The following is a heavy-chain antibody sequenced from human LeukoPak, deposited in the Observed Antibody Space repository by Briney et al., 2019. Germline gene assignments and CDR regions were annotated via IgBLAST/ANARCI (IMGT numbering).Heavy chain of an antibody. CDR3: ARGSRSSSWYPPFYYMDV. CDR1: GGSFSGYY. D-gene: IGHD6-13*01. J-gene: IGHJ6*03. Sequence: PSETLSLTCAVYGGSFSGYYWSWIRQPPGKGLEWIGEINHNGSTNYNPSLKSRVTISVDTSKNQFSLKLSSVTAADTAVYYCARGSRSSSWYPPFYYMDVWGKGTTVTVSS. V-gene: IGHV4-34*01. CDR2: INHNGST.